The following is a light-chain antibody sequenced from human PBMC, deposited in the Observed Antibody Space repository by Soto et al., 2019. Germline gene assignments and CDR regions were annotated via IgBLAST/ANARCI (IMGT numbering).Light chain of an antibody. J-gene: IGLJ2*01. CDR3: TSYASGNTLVV. Sequence: QSALTQPASVSGSPGQSITISCTGTSSDVGGYNYVSWYQQHPGKAPKLMIYDVSNRPSGVSNRFSGSKSGNTASLTISGLQAEDESDYYCTSYASGNTLVVFSGGTKLTVL. CDR2: DVS. V-gene: IGLV2-14*03. CDR1: SSDVGGYNY.